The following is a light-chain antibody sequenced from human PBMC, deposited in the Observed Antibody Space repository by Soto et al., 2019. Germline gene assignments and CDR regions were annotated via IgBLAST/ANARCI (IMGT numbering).Light chain of an antibody. J-gene: IGLJ1*01. CDR1: SSDVGGYNY. Sequence: QSALTQPASVSGSPGQSITISCTGTSSDVGGYNYVSWYQQHPGKAPKLMIYEVSNRPSGVSNRFSGSKSGNTASLTISGLQADDEADYYCSSYTRSSTPYVFGTGTKVTVL. CDR2: EVS. CDR3: SSYTRSSTPYV. V-gene: IGLV2-14*01.